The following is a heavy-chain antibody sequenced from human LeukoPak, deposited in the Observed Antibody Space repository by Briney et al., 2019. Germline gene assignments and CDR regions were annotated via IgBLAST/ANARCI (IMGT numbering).Heavy chain of an antibody. Sequence: PSETLSLTCTVSGGSISSYYWSWIRQPPGKGLEWIGYIYYSGSTNYNPSLKSRVTISVDTSKNQFSLKLSSVTAADTAVYYCAGLYCSSTSCYGANAFDIWGQGTMVTVSS. CDR3: AGLYCSSTSCYGANAFDI. CDR2: IYYSGST. J-gene: IGHJ3*02. CDR1: GGSISSYY. V-gene: IGHV4-59*01. D-gene: IGHD2-2*01.